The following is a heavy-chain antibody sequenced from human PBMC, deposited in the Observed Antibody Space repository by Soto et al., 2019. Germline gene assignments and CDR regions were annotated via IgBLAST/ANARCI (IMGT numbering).Heavy chain of an antibody. CDR3: ARGAVTPDS. V-gene: IGHV3-23*01. Sequence: EVQLLESGGGLEQPGGSLRLSCAASGFTFDSFAMTCVRQAPGKGLEWVSAISASGGSTYYADSVKGRFTISRDSSKNTLYLQMNSLRAEDTAVYYCARGAVTPDSWGQGTLVTVSS. CDR2: ISASGGST. J-gene: IGHJ4*02. CDR1: GFTFDSFA. D-gene: IGHD3-10*01.